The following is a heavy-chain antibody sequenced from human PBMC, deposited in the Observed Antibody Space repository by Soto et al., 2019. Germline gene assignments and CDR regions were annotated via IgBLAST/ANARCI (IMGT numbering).Heavy chain of an antibody. CDR1: GGSISSSSYY. J-gene: IGHJ4*02. D-gene: IGHD4-17*01. CDR3: ARDYGDSYFDY. V-gene: IGHV4-39*01. CDR2: IYYSGST. Sequence: SETLSLTCTVSGGSISSSSYYWGWIRQPPGKGLEWIGSIYYSGSTYYDPSLKSRVTISVDTSKNQFSPKLSSVTAADTAVYYCARDYGDSYFDYWGQGTLVTVSS.